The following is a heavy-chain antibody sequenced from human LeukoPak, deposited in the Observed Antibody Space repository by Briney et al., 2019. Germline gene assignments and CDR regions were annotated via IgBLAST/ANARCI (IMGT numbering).Heavy chain of an antibody. J-gene: IGHJ4*02. D-gene: IGHD3-10*01. V-gene: IGHV1-69*05. CDR1: GYTFTNYA. Sequence: ASVKVSCKAIGYTFTNYAISWVRQAPGQGLEWMGGIIPIFGTANYAQKFQGRVTITTDESTSTAYMELSSLRSEDTAVYYCASDYYGSGSPPYFDYWGQGTLVTVSS. CDR3: ASDYYGSGSPPYFDY. CDR2: IIPIFGTA.